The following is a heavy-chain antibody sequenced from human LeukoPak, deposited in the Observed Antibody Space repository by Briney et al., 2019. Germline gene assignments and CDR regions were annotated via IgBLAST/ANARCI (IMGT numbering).Heavy chain of an antibody. J-gene: IGHJ6*02. CDR2: ISSSSSTI. V-gene: IGHV3-48*01. D-gene: IGHD6-19*01. Sequence: PGGSLRLSCAASGFTFSSYSMNWVRQAPGKGLEWVTYISSSSSTIYYADSVKGRFTISRDNAKNSLYLQMNSLRAEDTAVYYCANVVTGTTYYYYYGMDVWGQGTTVTVSS. CDR1: GFTFSSYS. CDR3: ANVVTGTTYYYYYGMDV.